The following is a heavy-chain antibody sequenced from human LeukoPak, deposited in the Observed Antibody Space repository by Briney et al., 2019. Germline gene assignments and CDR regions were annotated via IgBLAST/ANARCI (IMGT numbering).Heavy chain of an antibody. Sequence: GGSLRLSCAASGFTFSSFDMHWVRQPTGQGLEWVSTIGTASDTYYPGSVEGRFTLSRDNAKNSLYLQMNSLTAGDTAVYYGPRGPPRGKYYYMDVWAKGTTVTVSS. CDR2: IGTASDT. J-gene: IGHJ6*03. V-gene: IGHV3-13*01. D-gene: IGHD1-1*01. CDR3: PRGPPRGKYYYMDV. CDR1: GFTFSSFD.